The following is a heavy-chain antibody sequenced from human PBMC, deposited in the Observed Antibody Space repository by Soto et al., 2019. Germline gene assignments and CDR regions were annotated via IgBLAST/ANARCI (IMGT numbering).Heavy chain of an antibody. CDR3: ARMASFYCSGGSCYPPYGMDV. D-gene: IGHD2-15*01. Sequence: QVQLVESGGGVVQPGRSLRLSCAASGFTFSSYAMHWVRQAPGKGLEWVAVISSDGSNKYYADSVKGRFTISRDNSKNTLYLQMNRLRAEDTAVYYCARMASFYCSGGSCYPPYGMDVWGQGTTVTVSS. J-gene: IGHJ6*02. CDR2: ISSDGSNK. CDR1: GFTFSSYA. V-gene: IGHV3-30-3*01.